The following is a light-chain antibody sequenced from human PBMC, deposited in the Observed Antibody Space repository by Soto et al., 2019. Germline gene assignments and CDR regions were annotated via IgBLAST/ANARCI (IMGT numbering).Light chain of an antibody. V-gene: IGKV3-15*01. J-gene: IGKJ4*01. Sequence: EIVMTQSPATLSVSPGERATLSCRASQSVGSNLAWYQQKPDPAPRLLIHGASTRATGIPARFSGSGSGTEFSLTISSLQSEDFAVYYCQQYNNWPPLTFGGGTKVEIK. CDR1: QSVGSN. CDR3: QQYNNWPPLT. CDR2: GAS.